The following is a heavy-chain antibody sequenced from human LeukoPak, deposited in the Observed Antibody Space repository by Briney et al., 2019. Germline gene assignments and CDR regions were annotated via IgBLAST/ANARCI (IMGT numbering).Heavy chain of an antibody. CDR1: GFTFSSYA. CDR3: AREILSYSSGWDDAFDI. V-gene: IGHV3-23*01. D-gene: IGHD6-19*01. CDR2: ISGSGGST. Sequence: GGSLRLSCAASGFTFSSYAMSWVRQAPGKGLEWVSAISGSGGSTYYADSVKGRFTISRDNSKNTLYLQMNSLRAEDTAVYYCAREILSYSSGWDDAFDIWGQGTMVTVSS. J-gene: IGHJ3*02.